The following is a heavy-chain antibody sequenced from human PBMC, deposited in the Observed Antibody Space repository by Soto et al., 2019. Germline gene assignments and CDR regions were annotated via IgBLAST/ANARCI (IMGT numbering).Heavy chain of an antibody. CDR3: ARDEGGVLVPAAMGY. V-gene: IGHV1-2*04. J-gene: IGHJ4*02. CDR2: INPNSGGT. CDR1: GYTFTGYY. Sequence: ASVKVSCKASGYTFTGYYMHWVRQAPGQGLEWMGWINPNSGGTNYAQKFQGWVTMTRDTSISTAYMELSRLRSDDTAVYYCARDEGGVLVPAAMGYWGQGTLVTVSS. D-gene: IGHD2-2*01.